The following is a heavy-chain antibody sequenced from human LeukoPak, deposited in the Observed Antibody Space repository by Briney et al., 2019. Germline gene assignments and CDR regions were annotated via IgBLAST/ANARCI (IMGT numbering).Heavy chain of an antibody. CDR3: AGGRDFYDFS. CDR2: INSDGSTR. V-gene: IGHV3-74*01. Sequence: GGSLRLSCAASGFTFSSYSSYWMHWVRQSPGKGLMWLSRINSDGSTRNYADSVNGRFSISRDNAKNTLYLQMNSLRVEDTAVYCCAGGRDFYDFSWGQGILVTVSS. D-gene: IGHD3-3*01. CDR1: GFTFSSYSSYW. J-gene: IGHJ5*02.